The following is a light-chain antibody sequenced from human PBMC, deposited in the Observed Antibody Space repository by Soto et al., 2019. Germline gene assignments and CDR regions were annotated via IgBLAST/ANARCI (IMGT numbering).Light chain of an antibody. Sequence: DIQMTQSPSTLSASVGDRVTITCRASQTISFSLALYQQKPGKAPKLLIYDASTLQSWVPSRFSGSESGTEFILTISGLQPDDVATYYCQQYHGYSLTFGQGTKVDIK. CDR3: QQYHGYSLT. J-gene: IGKJ1*01. CDR2: DAS. V-gene: IGKV1-5*01. CDR1: QTISFS.